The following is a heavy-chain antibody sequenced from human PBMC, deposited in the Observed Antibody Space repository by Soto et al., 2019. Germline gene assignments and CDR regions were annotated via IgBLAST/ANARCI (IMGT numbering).Heavy chain of an antibody. J-gene: IGHJ4*02. CDR2: IYYSGST. D-gene: IGHD1-26*01. Sequence: QVQLQESGPGLVKPSETLSLTCTVSGGSVSSGSYYWSWIRQPPGKGLEWIGYIYYSGSTNYNPSLKSRVTISVDTSKNQFSLKLSSVTAADTDVYYCAREVSGSYFDYWGQGTLVTVSS. V-gene: IGHV4-61*01. CDR1: GGSVSSGSYY. CDR3: AREVSGSYFDY.